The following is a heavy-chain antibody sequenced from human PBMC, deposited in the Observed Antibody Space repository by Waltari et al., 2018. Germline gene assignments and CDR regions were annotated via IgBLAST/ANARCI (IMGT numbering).Heavy chain of an antibody. J-gene: IGHJ6*03. V-gene: IGHV1-69*12. CDR2: IIPIFGTA. CDR3: ARSKHNWNRGNYYYMDV. Sequence: QVQLVQSGAEVKKPGSSVKVSCKASGGTFSSYAISWVRQAPGKGLEWMGGIIPIFGTANYAQKFQGRVTITADESTSTAYMELSSLRSEDTAVYYCARSKHNWNRGNYYYMDVWGKGTTVTISS. CDR1: GGTFSSYA. D-gene: IGHD1-20*01.